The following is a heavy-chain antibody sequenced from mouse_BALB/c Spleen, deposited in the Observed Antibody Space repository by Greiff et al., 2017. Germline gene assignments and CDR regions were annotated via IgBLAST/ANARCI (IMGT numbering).Heavy chain of an antibody. D-gene: IGHD3-2*01. CDR2: ISYSGST. V-gene: IGHV3-2*02. J-gene: IGHJ2*01. CDR3: ARSRDSSGYDY. CDR1: GYSITSDYA. Sequence: EVKLQESGPGLVKPSQSLSLTCTVTGYSITSDYAWNWIRQFPGNKLEWMGYISYSGSTSYNPSLKSRISITRDTSKNQFFLQLNSVTTEDTATYYCARSRDSSGYDYWGQGTTLTVSS.